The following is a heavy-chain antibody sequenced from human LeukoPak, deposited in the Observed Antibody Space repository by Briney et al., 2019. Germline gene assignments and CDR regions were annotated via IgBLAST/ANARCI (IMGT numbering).Heavy chain of an antibody. CDR2: RYPRDGST. Sequence: ASVRVSCMASGYTFTSNYIHWVRPAPGQGLEWMGMRYPRDGSTRDGHKFQGRVTVTRDTSTRTANMELSGLRSEDTAVYYCGRDQEGFDYWGQGTLVTVSS. V-gene: IGHV1-46*01. CDR3: GRDQEGFDY. J-gene: IGHJ4*02. CDR1: GYTFTSNY.